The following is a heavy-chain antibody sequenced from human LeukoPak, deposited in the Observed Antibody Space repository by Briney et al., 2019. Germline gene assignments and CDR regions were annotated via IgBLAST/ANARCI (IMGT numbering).Heavy chain of an antibody. V-gene: IGHV3-7*01. J-gene: IGHJ4*02. CDR3: ARPETNDFWSGYSPYYFDY. D-gene: IGHD3-3*01. CDR2: IKQDGSEK. CDR1: GFTFSSSW. Sequence: GGSLRLSCAASGFTFSSSWMSWVRQAPGKGLEWVANIKQDGSEKYYVDSVKGRFTISRDNAKNSLYLQMNSLRAEDTAVYYCARPETNDFWSGYSPYYFDYWGQGTLVTVSS.